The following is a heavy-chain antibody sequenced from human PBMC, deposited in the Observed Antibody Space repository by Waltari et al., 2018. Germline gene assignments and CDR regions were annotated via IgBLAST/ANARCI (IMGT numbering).Heavy chain of an antibody. CDR2: IRSDGSIT. V-gene: IGHV3-74*01. CDR1: GFTFSNYW. CDR3: ARERSVASDY. D-gene: IGHD6-19*01. J-gene: IGHJ4*02. Sequence: EVQLLESGGGLVHPGGSLRLSCAASGFTFSNYWMPWVRQAPGKGLWWVSRIRSDGSITTYADSVKGRFTISRDNAKNTLYLQMNSLRTEDTAVYYCARERSVASDYWGQGTLVTVSS.